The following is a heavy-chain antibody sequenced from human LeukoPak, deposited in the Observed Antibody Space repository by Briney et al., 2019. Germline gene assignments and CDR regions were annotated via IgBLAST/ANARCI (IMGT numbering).Heavy chain of an antibody. D-gene: IGHD7-27*01. CDR2: IRYDGSDK. V-gene: IGHV3-30*02. J-gene: IGHJ4*02. CDR3: ANPFSSGADFDY. Sequence: GGVLGPFRAAAWIHFSCYYQAWGRQASRQGVEGVAVIRYDGSDKYYADSVKGRFTISRDNSKNTLYLQMNSLRAEDTAVYYCANPFSSGADFDYWGQGTLVTVSS. CDR1: WIHFSCYY.